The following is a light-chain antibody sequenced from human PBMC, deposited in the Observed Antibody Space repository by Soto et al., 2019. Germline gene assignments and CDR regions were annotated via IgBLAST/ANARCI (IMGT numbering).Light chain of an antibody. Sequence: DIVMTQSPDSLAVSLGERATINCKSSQSVLYSSNNNNYLAWYQHKPGQPPKLLIHWASTRESGVPDRFSGSGAVRDFTLTISSLRAEDVAVYYCQQYYSTPRTFGQGTKVEI. CDR1: QSVLYSSNNNNY. V-gene: IGKV4-1*01. J-gene: IGKJ1*01. CDR2: WAS. CDR3: QQYYSTPRT.